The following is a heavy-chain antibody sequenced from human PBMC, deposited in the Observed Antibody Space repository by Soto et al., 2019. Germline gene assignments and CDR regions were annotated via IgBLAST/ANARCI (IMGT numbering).Heavy chain of an antibody. D-gene: IGHD3-22*01. CDR2: INPSGGST. CDR3: ARDANGGYDDSSGYGPTANFDY. J-gene: IGHJ4*02. V-gene: IGHV1-46*04. CDR1: GYTFTSNY. Sequence: QVQLVQSGAEVKKPGASVKVSCKASGYTFTSNYMHWVRQAPGQGLEWMGIINPSGGSTSYAQKLQGKVTMTRDTSTSTGYMELSSLRSEDTAVYYCARDANGGYDDSSGYGPTANFDYWGQGTLVTVSS.